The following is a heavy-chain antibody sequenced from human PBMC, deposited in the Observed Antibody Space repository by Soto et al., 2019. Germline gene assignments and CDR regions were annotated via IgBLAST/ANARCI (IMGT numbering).Heavy chain of an antibody. D-gene: IGHD2-15*01. CDR2: ISAYNGNT. J-gene: IGHJ4*02. CDR1: GYTFTSYG. CDR3: ARGYCSGGSCYAIANFDY. Sequence: ASVKVSCKASGYTFTSYGISWVRQAPGQGLEWMGWISAYNGNTNYAQKLQGRVTMTTDTSTSTAYMELRSLRSDDTAVYYCARGYCSGGSCYAIANFDYWGQGTLVPVSS. V-gene: IGHV1-18*01.